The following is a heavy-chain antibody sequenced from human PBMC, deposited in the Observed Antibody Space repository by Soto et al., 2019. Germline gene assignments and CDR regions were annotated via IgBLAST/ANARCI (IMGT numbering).Heavy chain of an antibody. CDR3: ARDLGYDSWSGYQYYYYGMDV. D-gene: IGHD3-3*01. J-gene: IGHJ6*02. V-gene: IGHV1-46*01. CDR1: GYAFTSYY. Sequence: ASVKVSCKASGYAFTSYYMHWVRQAPGQGLEWMGIINPSGGSTSYAQKFQGRVTMTRDTSTSTVYMELSSLRSEDTAVYYCARDLGYDSWSGYQYYYYGMDVWGQGTTVTVSS. CDR2: INPSGGST.